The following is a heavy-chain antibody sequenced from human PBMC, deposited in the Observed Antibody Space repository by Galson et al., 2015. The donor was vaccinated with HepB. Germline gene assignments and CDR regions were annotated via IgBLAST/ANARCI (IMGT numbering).Heavy chain of an antibody. CDR3: AKTPPRYFDWLFLFDY. CDR1: GFTFSSYA. CDR2: ISGSGGST. D-gene: IGHD3-9*01. V-gene: IGHV3-23*01. Sequence: SLRLSCAASGFTFSSYAMSWVRQAPGKGLEWVSAISGSGGSTYYADSVKGRFTISRDNSKNTLYLQMNSLRAEDTAVYYCAKTPPRYFDWLFLFDYWGQGTLVTVSS. J-gene: IGHJ4*02.